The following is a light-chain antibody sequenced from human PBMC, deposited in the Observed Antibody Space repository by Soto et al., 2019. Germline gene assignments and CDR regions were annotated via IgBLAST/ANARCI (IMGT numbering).Light chain of an antibody. V-gene: IGKV3-20*01. CDR2: CAS. Sequence: EVVLTQSPCTLSLSPGERATLSCRARQSVSNNYLSWYQQKPGQAPRLLIYCASNRATGIPDRFSGSGSGTDFTLTISSLEPEDFAVYYCQQYGSSGTFCQGTNVEIK. CDR1: QSVSNNY. J-gene: IGKJ1*01. CDR3: QQYGSSGT.